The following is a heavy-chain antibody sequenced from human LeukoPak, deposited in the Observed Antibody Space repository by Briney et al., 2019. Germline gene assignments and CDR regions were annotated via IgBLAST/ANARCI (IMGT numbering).Heavy chain of an antibody. D-gene: IGHD5-18*01. V-gene: IGHV3-23*01. J-gene: IGHJ4*02. Sequence: GGSLRLSCAASGFTFSSYAMSWVRQAPGTGLEWVAAISGSNNNTYYTDSVKGRFTISRDNSKNTVYQQMNSLRAEDTALYYCAKGGRTYSLYYFDYWGQRTLVTVSS. CDR2: ISGSNNNT. CDR3: AKGGRTYSLYYFDY. CDR1: GFTFSSYA.